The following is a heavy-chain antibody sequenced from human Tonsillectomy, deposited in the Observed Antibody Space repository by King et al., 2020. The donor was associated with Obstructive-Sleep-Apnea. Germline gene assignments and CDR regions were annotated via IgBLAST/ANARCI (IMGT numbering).Heavy chain of an antibody. J-gene: IGHJ4*02. Sequence: VQLVESGGDLVQPGGSLRLSCAASGFTFSSYAMSWVRQAPGKGLEWVSSIGSGGDDTYYADPVKGRFTISRDNSRNMLHLQMTSLRVEDTAVYYCAKGLVTVKAWFGDFDYWGQGTLVPVSS. CDR3: AKGLVTVKAWFGDFDY. V-gene: IGHV3-23*04. D-gene: IGHD3-16*01. CDR2: IGSGGDDT. CDR1: GFTFSSYA.